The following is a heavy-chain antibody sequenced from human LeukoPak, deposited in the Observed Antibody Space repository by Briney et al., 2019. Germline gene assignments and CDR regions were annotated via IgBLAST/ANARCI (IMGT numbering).Heavy chain of an antibody. Sequence: GRSLRLSCAASGFTFSSYGMHWVRQAPGKGPEWVAVISYDGSNKYYADSVKGRFTISRDNSKNTLYLQMNSLRAEDTAVYYRAKGPGIAVAGRLLYYYGMDVWGQGTTVTVSS. CDR1: GFTFSSYG. D-gene: IGHD6-19*01. J-gene: IGHJ6*02. CDR2: ISYDGSNK. V-gene: IGHV3-30*18. CDR3: AKGPGIAVAGRLLYYYGMDV.